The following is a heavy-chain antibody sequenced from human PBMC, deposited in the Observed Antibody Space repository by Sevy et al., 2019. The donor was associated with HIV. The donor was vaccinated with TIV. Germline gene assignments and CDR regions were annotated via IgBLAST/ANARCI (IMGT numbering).Heavy chain of an antibody. CDR1: GFTFSDYG. Sequence: GGSLRLSCTTSGFTFSDYGMHWVRQAPGKGLEWVTFIGYNGADRYYSDSVKGRFAISRDNSKNTLLLQMNSLRAEDTASYYCVKNTASAGTGGFDYWGQGALVTVSS. J-gene: IGHJ4*02. CDR3: VKNTASAGTGGFDY. D-gene: IGHD6-13*01. CDR2: IGYNGADR. V-gene: IGHV3-30*02.